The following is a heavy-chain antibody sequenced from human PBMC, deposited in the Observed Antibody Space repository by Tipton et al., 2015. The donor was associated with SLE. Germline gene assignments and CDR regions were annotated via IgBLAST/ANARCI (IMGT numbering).Heavy chain of an antibody. V-gene: IGHV4-30-4*01. CDR2: IYYSGST. D-gene: IGHD5-24*01. J-gene: IGHJ4*02. Sequence: TLSLTCAVYGGSFSGYYWSWIRQPPGKGLEWIGYIYYSGSTYYNPSLKSRVTISVDTSKNQFSLKLSSVTAADTAVYYCARGGMATIDYWGQGTLVTVSS. CDR3: ARGGMATIDY. CDR1: GGSFSGYY.